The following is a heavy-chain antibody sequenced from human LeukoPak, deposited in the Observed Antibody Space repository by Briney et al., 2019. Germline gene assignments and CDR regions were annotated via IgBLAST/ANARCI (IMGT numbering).Heavy chain of an antibody. V-gene: IGHV4-59*08. CDR1: GGFISSYY. Sequence: SETLSLTCTVSGGFISSYYWSWIRQPPGKGLEWIGHVYYSGSTNYNPSLKSRVTISVDTSKNQFSLKLSSVTAADTAVYYCARQRFLEWYFDYWGQGTLVTVSS. CDR3: ARQRFLEWYFDY. D-gene: IGHD3-3*01. J-gene: IGHJ4*02. CDR2: VYYSGST.